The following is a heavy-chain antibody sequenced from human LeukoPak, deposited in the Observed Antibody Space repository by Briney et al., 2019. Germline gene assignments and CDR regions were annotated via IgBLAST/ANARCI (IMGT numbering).Heavy chain of an antibody. CDR1: GYTFTAYS. V-gene: IGHV1-2*02. CDR2: INPNSGDT. Sequence: ASVKVSCKASGYTFTAYSMHWVRQAPGQGLEYMGWINPNSGDTNYAQKFQGRVTMTRDTSMSTAYMELSGLRFDDTAVYYCARDGEVRQGHCSTTSCPVDYWGQGTLITVSS. J-gene: IGHJ4*02. D-gene: IGHD2-2*01. CDR3: ARDGEVRQGHCSTTSCPVDY.